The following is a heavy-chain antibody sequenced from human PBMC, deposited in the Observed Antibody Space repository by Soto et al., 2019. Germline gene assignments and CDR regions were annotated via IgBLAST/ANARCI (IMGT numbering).Heavy chain of an antibody. CDR2: ISFDGSHP. J-gene: IGHJ4*02. CDR3: ATAVAAGGY. V-gene: IGHV3-30-3*01. Sequence: QGQLLESGGGVVQPGRSLRLSCAASGVTFSNSAMHWVRQAPGKGMEWMAGISFDGSHPHYADSVEGRFTISTDNSKSTLYLQMSSLRTDETALYFCATAVAAGGYWGKGTLVTVSS. CDR1: GVTFSNSA. D-gene: IGHD6-19*01.